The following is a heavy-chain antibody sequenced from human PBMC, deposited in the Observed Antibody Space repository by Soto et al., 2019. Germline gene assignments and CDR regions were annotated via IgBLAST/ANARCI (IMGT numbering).Heavy chain of an antibody. CDR3: XRDSPPVDY. V-gene: IGHV1-18*01. CDR2: ISAYNGNT. J-gene: IGHJ4*02. Sequence: QVQLVQSGAEVKKPGASVKVSCKASGYTFSSYGISWVRQAPGQGLEWMGWISAYNGNTKYAQKLQGRVTMTTDTXXXXXXXXXXXXXXXDTAVXYCXRDSPPVDYWGQGTLVTVSS. CDR1: GYTFSSYG.